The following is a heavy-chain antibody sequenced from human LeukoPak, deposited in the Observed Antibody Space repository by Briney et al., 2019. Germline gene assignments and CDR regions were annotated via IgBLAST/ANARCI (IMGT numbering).Heavy chain of an antibody. CDR1: GGSFSSYG. J-gene: IGHJ4*02. V-gene: IGHV1-69*05. Sequence: GASVKVSCKASGGSFSSYGFSWVRQAPGQGLEWMGGIMPTFDTVNYAQKFQGRVTITMDESTSTSYMELRSLRSEDTAVYYCATFYSSGYYYVYWGQGTLVTVSS. CDR3: ATFYSSGYYYVY. CDR2: IMPTFDTV. D-gene: IGHD3-22*01.